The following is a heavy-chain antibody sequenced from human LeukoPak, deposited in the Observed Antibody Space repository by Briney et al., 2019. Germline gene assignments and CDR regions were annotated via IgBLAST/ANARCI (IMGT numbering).Heavy chain of an antibody. CDR3: ARAFERLVVVAATVNWFDP. CDR2: INHSGST. J-gene: IGHJ5*02. V-gene: IGHV4-34*01. D-gene: IGHD2-15*01. Sequence: SETLSLTCAVYGGSFSGYYWSWIRQPPGKGLEGIGEINHSGSTNYNPSLKSRVTISVDTSKNQFSLKLSSVTAADTAVYYCARAFERLVVVAATVNWFDPWGQGTLVTVSS. CDR1: GGSFSGYY.